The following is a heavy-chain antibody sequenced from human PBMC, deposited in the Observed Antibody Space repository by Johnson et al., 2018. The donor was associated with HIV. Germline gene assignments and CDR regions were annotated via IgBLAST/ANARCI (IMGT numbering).Heavy chain of an antibody. D-gene: IGHD6-13*01. CDR2: IYSGGSVR. Sequence: VQLVESGGGLVQPGGSLRLSCAASGFTVSSNYMSWVRQAPGKGLEWVSVIYSGGSVRYYADSVRGRFTISRDNAENTLYLQMSSLRAEDTAMYYCARDGESQQLPLGDAFDVWGQGTMVTVSS. CDR3: ARDGESQQLPLGDAFDV. CDR1: GFTVSSNY. V-gene: IGHV3-66*01. J-gene: IGHJ3*01.